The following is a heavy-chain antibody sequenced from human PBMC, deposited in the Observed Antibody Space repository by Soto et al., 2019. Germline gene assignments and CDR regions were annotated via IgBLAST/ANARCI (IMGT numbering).Heavy chain of an antibody. CDR2: ISGYNGNT. J-gene: IGHJ3*01. D-gene: IGHD3-10*01. CDR1: GYEFDNYG. CDR3: ARGLTRFGESTDPCDV. V-gene: IGHV1-18*01. Sequence: QVQLVQSGAEVKNPGASVTVSCMASGYEFDNYGISWVRQAPGQGLEWMGWISGYNGNTNSAENFHGRVTMTRDTSTRIAYMELKSLRSDDTAVYYCARGLTRFGESTDPCDVWGQGTMVTVSS.